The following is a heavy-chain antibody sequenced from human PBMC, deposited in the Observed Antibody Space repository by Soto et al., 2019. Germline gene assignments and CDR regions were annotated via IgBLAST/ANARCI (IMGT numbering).Heavy chain of an antibody. CDR3: ARGTRGYHWSVDY. CDR2: IYYSGST. J-gene: IGHJ4*02. D-gene: IGHD5-18*01. CDR1: GGSISSGDYY. Sequence: QVQLQESGPGLVKPSQTLSLTCTVSGGSISSGDYYWSWIRQPPGKGLEWIGYIYYSGSTYYNPSLKSRVTISVDTSKNQSSRELSSVTAGDTAVYYCARGTRGYHWSVDYWGQGTLVTDSS. V-gene: IGHV4-30-4*01.